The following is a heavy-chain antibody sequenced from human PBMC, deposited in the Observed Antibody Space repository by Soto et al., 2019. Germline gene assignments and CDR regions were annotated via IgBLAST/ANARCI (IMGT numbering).Heavy chain of an antibody. V-gene: IGHV1-18*04. CDR2: ISGDSGET. CDR3: SRAISSAWAKSWLDP. Sequence: GLLLQSGGEVKKPGASVTVSCKASGYTFRSYGVSWVRQVPGQGLECMGWISGDSGETTYAPSFLDSLTLTADASATTAYMELRNLRSEDTAVYYCSRAISSAWAKSWLDPWGQGTLITVSS. CDR1: GYTFRSYG. J-gene: IGHJ5*02. D-gene: IGHD1-26*01.